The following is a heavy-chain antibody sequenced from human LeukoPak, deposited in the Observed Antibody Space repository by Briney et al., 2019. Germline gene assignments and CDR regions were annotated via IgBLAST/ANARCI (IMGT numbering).Heavy chain of an antibody. CDR1: GYTFTSYY. CDR3: ARTDYYGSGSYYNRNPAY. J-gene: IGHJ4*02. CDR2: INPSGGST. D-gene: IGHD3-10*01. Sequence: EASVKVSCKASGYTFTSYYMHWVRQASGQGLEWMGIINPSGGSTSYPQKFQGRVTMTRDTSTSTVFMELSSLRSDGTAVYYCARTDYYGSGSYYNRNPAYWGQGTLVTVSS. V-gene: IGHV1-46*01.